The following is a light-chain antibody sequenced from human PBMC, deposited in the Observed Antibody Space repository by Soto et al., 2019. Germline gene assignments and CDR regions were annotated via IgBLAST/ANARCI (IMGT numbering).Light chain of an antibody. V-gene: IGLV7-43*01. Sequence: QTVVTQEPSLTVSPGGTVTLTCASSTEAVTSGYFQGWFQQKPGQAPRALIYGASHKQSWTPARFSGSLLGGKAALTLSGVQPEDEAEYYCLLYYGGAWVFGGGTKLTVL. CDR3: LLYYGGAWV. CDR2: GAS. CDR1: TEAVTSGYF. J-gene: IGLJ3*02.